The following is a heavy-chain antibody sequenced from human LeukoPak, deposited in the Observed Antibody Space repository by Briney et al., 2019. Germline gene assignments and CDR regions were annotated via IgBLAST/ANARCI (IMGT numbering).Heavy chain of an antibody. J-gene: IGHJ4*02. CDR1: GGSFSGYY. CDR3: ARDDVRDTAMVLFDY. D-gene: IGHD5-18*01. CDR2: INHSGST. Sequence: SETLSLTCAVYGGSFSGYYWSWIRQPPGQGLEWIGEINHSGSTNYNPSLKSRVTISVDTSKNQFSLKLSSVTAADTAVYYCARDDVRDTAMVLFDYWGQGTLVTVSS. V-gene: IGHV4-34*01.